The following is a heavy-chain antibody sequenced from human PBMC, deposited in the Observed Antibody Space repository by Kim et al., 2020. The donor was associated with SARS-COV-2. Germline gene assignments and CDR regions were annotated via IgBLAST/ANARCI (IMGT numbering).Heavy chain of an antibody. CDR3: ASAGYDYDTRDFDY. V-gene: IGHV3-7*03. Sequence: DLDARKGRFTISRDDAKSSLYLQMDSLRVEDTAMYYCASAGYDYDTRDFDYWGQGTLVTVSS. J-gene: IGHJ4*02. D-gene: IGHD3-22*01.